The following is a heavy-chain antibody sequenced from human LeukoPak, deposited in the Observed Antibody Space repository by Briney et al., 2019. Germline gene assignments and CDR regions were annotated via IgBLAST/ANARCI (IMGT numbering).Heavy chain of an antibody. Sequence: HPGGSLRLSCAASGFTFSSYEMNWVRQAPGKGLEWVSYISSSGSTIYYADSVKGRFTISRDNAKNSLYLQMNSLRAEDTAVYYCARAPYTIFGAMDVWGKGPRSPSP. D-gene: IGHD3-3*01. CDR3: ARAPYTIFGAMDV. CDR1: GFTFSSYE. J-gene: IGHJ6*03. V-gene: IGHV3-48*03. CDR2: ISSSGSTI.